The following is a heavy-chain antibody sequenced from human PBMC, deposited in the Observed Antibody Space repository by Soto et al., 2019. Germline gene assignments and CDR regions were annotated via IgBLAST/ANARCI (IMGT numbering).Heavy chain of an antibody. V-gene: IGHV3-33*01. D-gene: IGHD6-19*01. CDR2: IWYDGSNI. J-gene: IGHJ4*02. CDR3: ARDREQWLVGYYFDY. CDR1: GFTFSRYG. Sequence: GGSLRLSCAASGFTFSRYGMHWVRQAPGRGLEWVAVIWYDGSNIYYADSVKGRFTISRDNSKDTLDLQMNSLRAEDMAVYYCARDREQWLVGYYFDYWGQGTLVTVSS.